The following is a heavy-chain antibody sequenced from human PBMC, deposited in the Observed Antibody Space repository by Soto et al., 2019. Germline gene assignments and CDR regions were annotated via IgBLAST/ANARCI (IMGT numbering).Heavy chain of an antibody. D-gene: IGHD6-13*01. V-gene: IGHV3-23*01. CDR1: GFTFSSYA. Sequence: GGSLRLSCAASGFTFSSYAMSWVRQAPGKGLEWVSAISGSGGSTYYADSVKGRFTISRDNSKNTLYLQMNSLRAEDTAVYYCAKERAAGRTPTEDAFDIWGQGTMVTVSS. CDR3: AKERAAGRTPTEDAFDI. CDR2: ISGSGGST. J-gene: IGHJ3*02.